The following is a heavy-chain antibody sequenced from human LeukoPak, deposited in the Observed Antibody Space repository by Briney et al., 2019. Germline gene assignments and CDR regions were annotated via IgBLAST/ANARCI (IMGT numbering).Heavy chain of an antibody. V-gene: IGHV3-7*01. CDR3: ATLVATTRFDY. Sequence: GGSLRLSCAASGFIISSYWMSWVRQAPGKGLEWVANIKQDGSEKYYVDSVKGRFTISSDNAKNSLYLQMSSLRADDMAVYYCATLVATTRFDYWGQGTLVTVSS. CDR2: IKQDGSEK. CDR1: GFIISSYW. D-gene: IGHD5-12*01. J-gene: IGHJ4*02.